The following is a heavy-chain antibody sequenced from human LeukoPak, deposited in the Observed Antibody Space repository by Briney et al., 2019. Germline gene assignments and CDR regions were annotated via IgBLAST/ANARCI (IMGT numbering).Heavy chain of an antibody. D-gene: IGHD3-10*02. CDR2: INHSGST. J-gene: IGHJ6*03. V-gene: IGHV4-34*01. Sequence: TSETLSLTCAVYGGSFSGYYWSWIRQPPGKGLEWIGEINHSGSTNYNPSLKSRVTVSLDTSKKQFSLKLSSVTASDTAVYYCARDVVPGYFYMDVWGKGTTVTISS. CDR1: GGSFSGYY. CDR3: ARDVVPGYFYMDV.